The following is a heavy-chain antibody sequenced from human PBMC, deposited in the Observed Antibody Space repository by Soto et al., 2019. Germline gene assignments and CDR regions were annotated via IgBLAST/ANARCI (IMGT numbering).Heavy chain of an antibody. V-gene: IGHV4-59*08. Sequence: QVQLQESGPGLVKPSETLSLTCTVSVASIVGYSWAWFRHPPGKELEGIGYIYYSGSTNYTPSLKSRVTISVDTSKNQFSLKLSSVTAADTAVYYCARRYYDFWADAFDIWGQGTMVTVSS. CDR1: VASIVGYS. D-gene: IGHD3-3*01. J-gene: IGHJ3*02. CDR2: IYYSGST. CDR3: ARRYYDFWADAFDI.